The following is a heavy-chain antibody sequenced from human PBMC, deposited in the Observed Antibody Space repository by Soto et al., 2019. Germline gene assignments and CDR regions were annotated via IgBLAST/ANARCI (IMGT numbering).Heavy chain of an antibody. CDR2: LFSSGGT. Sequence: PSETLSLTCSVSGDSISTSNYYWGWIRQPPGKGLEWIGRLFSSGGTYYDPSLKSRVSVSVDTSKNEFSLKLTSITAAYTAIYFSARRGGGDYLFDSWGQGILVTVSS. J-gene: IGHJ4*02. V-gene: IGHV4-39*07. CDR1: GDSISTSNYY. D-gene: IGHD4-17*01. CDR3: ARRGGGDYLFDS.